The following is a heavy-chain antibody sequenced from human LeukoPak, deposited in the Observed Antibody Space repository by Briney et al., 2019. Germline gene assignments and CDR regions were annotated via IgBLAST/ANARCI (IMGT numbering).Heavy chain of an antibody. CDR1: GGSISSSNW. CDR2: IYHSGST. D-gene: IGHD2-15*01. V-gene: IGHV4-4*02. J-gene: IGHJ6*03. CDR3: ARVVVEYYYYMDV. Sequence: PSETLSLTCAVSGGSISSSNWWSWVRQPPGKGLEWIGEIYHSGSTNYNPSLKSRVTISVDKSKNQFSLKLSSVTAADTAVYYCARVVVEYYYYMDVWGKGTTVTISS.